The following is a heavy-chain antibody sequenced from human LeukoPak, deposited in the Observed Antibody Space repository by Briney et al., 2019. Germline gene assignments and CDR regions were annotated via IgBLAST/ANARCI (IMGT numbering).Heavy chain of an antibody. CDR3: ARYLVVPAAISS. J-gene: IGHJ5*02. V-gene: IGHV4-34*01. Sequence: SETLSLTCAVYGGSFSGYYWSWIRQPPGKGLEWIGEINHSGSTNYNPSLKSRVTISVDTSKNQFSLKLSSVTAADTAVYYCARYLVVPAAISSWGQGTLVTVSS. CDR2: INHSGST. CDR1: GGSFSGYY. D-gene: IGHD2-2*01.